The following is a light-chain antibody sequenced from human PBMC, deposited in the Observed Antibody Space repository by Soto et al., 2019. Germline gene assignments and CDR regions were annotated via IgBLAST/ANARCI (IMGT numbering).Light chain of an antibody. CDR3: PQFGRSPPSWP. V-gene: IGKV3-20*01. J-gene: IGKJ1*01. Sequence: ESVLTQSPGTLSLSPGERATLSCRASQSVSSNYLAWYQQKPGQAPRLLIYGASSRSTGTPDRFSGSGSGTAFTLTISRLEPEAFAVYYCPQFGRSPPSWPFGQGTKVES. CDR2: GAS. CDR1: QSVSSNY.